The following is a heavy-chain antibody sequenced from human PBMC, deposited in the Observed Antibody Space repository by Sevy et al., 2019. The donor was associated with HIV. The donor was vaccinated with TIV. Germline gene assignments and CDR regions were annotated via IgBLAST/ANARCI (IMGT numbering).Heavy chain of an antibody. V-gene: IGHV3-30*04. J-gene: IGHJ4*02. D-gene: IGHD3-22*01. CDR2: ISYDGNNK. Sequence: GGSLRLSSTASGFTFSSYAMYWVRQAPGKGLEWVAVISYDGNNKDYADSVKGRFTISRDNSKNTLFLQMNSLRAEDTAVYYCASHYYDGTGYYYPLEYWGQGTLVTVSS. CDR1: GFTFSSYA. CDR3: ASHYYDGTGYYYPLEY.